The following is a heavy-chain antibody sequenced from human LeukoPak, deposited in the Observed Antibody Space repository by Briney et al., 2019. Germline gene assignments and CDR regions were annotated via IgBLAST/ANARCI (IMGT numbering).Heavy chain of an antibody. J-gene: IGHJ3*02. D-gene: IGHD6-19*01. CDR3: AKDRLIAVVTLHDAFDI. Sequence: PGGSLRLSCAASGFTFSSYAMSWVRQAPGKGLEWVSAISGSGGSTYYADSVKGRFTISRDNSKNTLYLQMNSLRAEDTAVYYCAKDRLIAVVTLHDAFDIWGQGTMVTVSS. CDR2: ISGSGGST. CDR1: GFTFSSYA. V-gene: IGHV3-23*01.